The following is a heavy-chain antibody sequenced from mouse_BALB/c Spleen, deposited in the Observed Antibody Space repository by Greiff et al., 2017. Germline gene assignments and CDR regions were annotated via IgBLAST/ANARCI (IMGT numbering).Heavy chain of an antibody. D-gene: IGHD2-10*02. CDR1: GYTFTSYW. CDR2: INPSNGGT. CDR3: TIKKYGAVAE. Sequence: QVQLLQPGADLVKPGASVKLSCKASGYTFTSYWMHWVKLTPGQGFEWIGEINPSNGGTNYNENFKRKATLTVDKSSSTDYMQLSSLTSEDSAVYNRTIKKYGAVAEWGEG. V-gene: IGHV1S16*01. J-gene: IGHJ3*02.